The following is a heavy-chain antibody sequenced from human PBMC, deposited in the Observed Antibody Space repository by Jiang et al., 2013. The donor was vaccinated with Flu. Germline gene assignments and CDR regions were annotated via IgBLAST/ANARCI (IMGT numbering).Heavy chain of an antibody. J-gene: IGHJ5*02. V-gene: IGHV4-38-2*02. CDR2: LFSVENP. CDR3: ARLYRGALGGPGSYYTIWFDP. Sequence: PGLVKPSETLSLTCTVSGYSVRSGYYWGWIRQPPGKGLEWIGSLFSVENPSYNPSLKSRVTISVDTSKNQFSLKLSSVTAADTAVYYCARLYRGALGGPGSYYTIWFDPWGQGTLVTVSS. D-gene: IGHD3-10*01. CDR1: GYSVRSGYY.